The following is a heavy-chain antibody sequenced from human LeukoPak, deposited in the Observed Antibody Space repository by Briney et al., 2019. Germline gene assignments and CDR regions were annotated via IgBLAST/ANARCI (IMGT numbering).Heavy chain of an antibody. V-gene: IGHV4-31*03. CDR3: ARARITMVRGVITYYFDY. CDR2: IYYSGST. Sequence: SETLSLTCTVSGGSISSGGYYWSWIRQHPGKGLEWIGHIYYSGSTYYNPSLKSRVTISVDTSKNQFSLKLSSVTAADTAVYYCARARITMVRGVITYYFDYWGQGTLVTVSS. J-gene: IGHJ4*02. D-gene: IGHD3-10*01. CDR1: GGSISSGGYY.